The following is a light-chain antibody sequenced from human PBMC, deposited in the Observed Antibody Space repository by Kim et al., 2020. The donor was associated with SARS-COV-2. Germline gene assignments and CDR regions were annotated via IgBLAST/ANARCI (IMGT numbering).Light chain of an antibody. J-gene: IGKJ4*01. V-gene: IGKV1-9*01. CDR1: QGIGNY. CDR3: QQLKSYPLS. Sequence: GDRAPITARASQGIGNYLSCDQQKPGQAPTVLIYSASTLQNGVPSRFSVSGAVTDFTLSIISLQPEEFSTYICQQLKSYPLSFGGGTKVEIK. CDR2: SAS.